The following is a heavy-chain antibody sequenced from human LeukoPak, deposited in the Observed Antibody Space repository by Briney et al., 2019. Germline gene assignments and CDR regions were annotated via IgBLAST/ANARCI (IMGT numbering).Heavy chain of an antibody. Sequence: GGSLRPSCAASGFTFSSNYMSWVRQAPGKGLEWVSVIYSGGSTYYTDSVKGPFTISRDNSNNTLYLQMNSLRAEDTAVYYCARDPTTKYGMDVWGQGTTVTVSS. CDR2: IYSGGST. D-gene: IGHD1-7*01. V-gene: IGHV3-66*02. CDR3: ARDPTTKYGMDV. CDR1: GFTFSSNY. J-gene: IGHJ6*02.